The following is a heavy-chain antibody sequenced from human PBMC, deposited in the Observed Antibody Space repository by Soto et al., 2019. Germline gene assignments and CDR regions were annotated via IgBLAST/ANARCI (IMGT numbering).Heavy chain of an antibody. D-gene: IGHD3-3*01. CDR2: ISWNSGSI. Sequence: GGSLRLSCAASGFTFDDYAMNWVRQAPGKGLEWVSGISWNSGSIGNADSVKGRFTISRDNAKNSLYLQMNSLRAEDTALYYCAKGILGVNYGMDVWGQGTTVTVSS. CDR3: AKGILGVNYGMDV. CDR1: GFTFDDYA. J-gene: IGHJ6*02. V-gene: IGHV3-9*01.